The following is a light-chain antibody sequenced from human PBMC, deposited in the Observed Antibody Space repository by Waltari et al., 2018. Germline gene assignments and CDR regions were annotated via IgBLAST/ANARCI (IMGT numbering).Light chain of an antibody. J-gene: IGKJ5*01. CDR2: LGS. V-gene: IGKV2-28*01. CDR3: MQALQTPRT. Sequence: DIVMTQSPLSLPVTPGEPASISCRSSQSLLHSNGYNYLDWYLQKHGQSPQLLIYLGSNRASGVPDRFSGSGSGTDFTLKISRVEAEDVGVYYCMQALQTPRTFGQGTRLEIK. CDR1: QSLLHSNGYNY.